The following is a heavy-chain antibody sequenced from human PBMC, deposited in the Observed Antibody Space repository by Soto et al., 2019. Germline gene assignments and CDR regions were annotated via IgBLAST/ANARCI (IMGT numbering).Heavy chain of an antibody. J-gene: IGHJ5*02. CDR2: FDPDEAET. V-gene: IGHV1-24*01. D-gene: IGHD4-17*01. CDR1: GYTLNEVA. CDR3: PTYHGDYNVDH. Sequence: QVQLVQSGAEVKKPGASLKVSCKVSGYTLNEVAMHWVRQAPGKGLEWLGGFDPDEAETIYAQHFQGRVTMTEDTSTDTVYMELSSLRSEDTALDFCPTYHGDYNVDHWGQGTLVTVSS.